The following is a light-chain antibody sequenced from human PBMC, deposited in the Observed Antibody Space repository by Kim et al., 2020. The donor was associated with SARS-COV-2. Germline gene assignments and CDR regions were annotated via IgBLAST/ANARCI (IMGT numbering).Light chain of an antibody. CDR2: GAS. CDR1: QSIYNNY. CDR3: LQFGNLPWT. V-gene: IGKV3-20*01. Sequence: ETVLTQSPGTLSLSPGERATLSCRASQSIYNNYLAWYQQKLGQAPSLLIYGASSRATGIPDRFTGSGSGTDFTLTISRLEPEDFAVYYCLQFGNLPWTFGQGTEVEIK. J-gene: IGKJ1*01.